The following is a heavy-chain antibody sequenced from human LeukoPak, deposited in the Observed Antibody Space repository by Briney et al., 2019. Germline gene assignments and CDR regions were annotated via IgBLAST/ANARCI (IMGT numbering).Heavy chain of an antibody. CDR1: GYTFTSYY. D-gene: IGHD6-6*01. J-gene: IGHJ6*03. CDR3: KSSEYYYMDV. V-gene: IGHV1-69*13. Sequence: SVKVSCKASGYTFTSYYLHWVRQAPGQGLEWMGGIIPIFGTANYAQKFQGRVTITADESTSTTYMELSSLRSEDTAVYAKKSSEYYYMDVWGKGTTVTIFS. CDR2: IIPIFGTA.